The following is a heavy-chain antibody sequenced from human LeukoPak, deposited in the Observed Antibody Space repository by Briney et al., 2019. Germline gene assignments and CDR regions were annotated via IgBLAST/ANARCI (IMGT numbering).Heavy chain of an antibody. CDR2: ISGSDGST. Sequence: GGSLRLSCAASGFTFRIYAMSWVRQAPGKGLEWVSTISGSDGSTNYADSVKGRFSISRDNSKNTLYLQMNSLRAEDTAVYYCARTRAPGGDAFDIWGQGTMVTVSS. CDR1: GFTFRIYA. CDR3: ARTRAPGGDAFDI. J-gene: IGHJ3*02. D-gene: IGHD1-1*01. V-gene: IGHV3-23*01.